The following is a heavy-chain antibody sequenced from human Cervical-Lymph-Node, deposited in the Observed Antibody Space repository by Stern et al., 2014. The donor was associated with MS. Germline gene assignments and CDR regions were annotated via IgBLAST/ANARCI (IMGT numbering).Heavy chain of an antibody. J-gene: IGHJ6*02. CDR3: ARENWNSHYYYYYGMDV. D-gene: IGHD1-7*01. V-gene: IGHV1-18*04. CDR1: GYTFTSYG. Sequence: VQLVESGAEVKKPGASVKVPCKASGYTFTSYGISWVRQAPGQGLEWMGWISAYNGNTNYGQKLQGRVTMTTDTSTSTAYMELRSLRSDDTAVYYCARENWNSHYYYYYGMDVWGQGTTVTVSS. CDR2: ISAYNGNT.